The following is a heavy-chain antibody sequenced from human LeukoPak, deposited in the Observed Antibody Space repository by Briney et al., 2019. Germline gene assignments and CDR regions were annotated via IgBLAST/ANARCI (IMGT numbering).Heavy chain of an antibody. CDR3: ARIDRAVAGTIDY. J-gene: IGHJ4*02. CDR1: GGSISSYY. CDR2: IYHSGST. V-gene: IGHV4-59*08. D-gene: IGHD6-19*01. Sequence: SETLSLTCTVSGGSISSYYWSWIRQPPGEGLEWIGFIYHSGSTNYNPSLKSRVTMSVDTSKNQFSLKLSSVTAADTAVYYCARIDRAVAGTIDYWGQGTLVTVSS.